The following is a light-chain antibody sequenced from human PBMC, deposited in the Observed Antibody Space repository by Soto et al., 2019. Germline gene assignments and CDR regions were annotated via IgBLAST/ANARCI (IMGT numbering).Light chain of an antibody. CDR1: QSVSSN. V-gene: IGKV3-20*01. J-gene: IGKJ1*01. CDR3: KHFGSSRGT. Sequence: EIVLTQSPATLSVSPGERATLSCRASQSVSSNLAWYQQKHGQAPRLLIYGASSRATGIPDRFSGSGSGTDFTLTIRRLEPEDFAVYYCKHFGSSRGTFGQGTKVDIK. CDR2: GAS.